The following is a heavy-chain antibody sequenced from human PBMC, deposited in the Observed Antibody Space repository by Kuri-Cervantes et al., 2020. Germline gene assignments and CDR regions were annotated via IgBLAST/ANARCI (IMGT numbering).Heavy chain of an antibody. Sequence: GGSLRLSCKASGSTFTSYAMHWVRQAPGQRLEWMGWINAGNGNTKYSQKFQVRVTITRDTSASTAYMELSSLRSEDTAVYYCAKVLSMTMATYAFDIWGQGTMVTVSS. CDR3: AKVLSMTMATYAFDI. V-gene: IGHV1-3*01. CDR2: INAGNGNT. CDR1: GSTFTSYA. J-gene: IGHJ3*02. D-gene: IGHD4/OR15-4a*01.